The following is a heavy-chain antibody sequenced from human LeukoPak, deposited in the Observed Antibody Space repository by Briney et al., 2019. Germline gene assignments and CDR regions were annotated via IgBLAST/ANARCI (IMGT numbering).Heavy chain of an antibody. J-gene: IGHJ4*02. CDR1: GGSISSSSYY. Sequence: SETLSLTCTVSGGSISSSSYYWGWIRQPPGKGLEWIGSIYYSGSTYYNPSLKSRVSISVDTSKNQFSLKVSSVTAADTAVYYCARPRGSAYGYWGQGTLVTVSS. D-gene: IGHD3-10*01. V-gene: IGHV4-39*01. CDR3: ARPRGSAYGY. CDR2: IYYSGST.